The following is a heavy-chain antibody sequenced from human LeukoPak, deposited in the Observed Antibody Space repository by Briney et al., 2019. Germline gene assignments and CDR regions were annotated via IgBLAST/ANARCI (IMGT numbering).Heavy chain of an antibody. CDR2: ISGSGGTT. CDR3: AKDLGGSGSS. Sequence: PGGSLRLSCAASGFTFSSYAMSWVRQAPGKGLEWVSGISGSGGTTYFADSVKGRFTISGDNSKNTLYLQMNSLRAGDTAVYYCAKDLGGSGSSWGQGTLVTVSS. D-gene: IGHD3-10*01. CDR1: GFTFSSYA. V-gene: IGHV3-23*01. J-gene: IGHJ5*02.